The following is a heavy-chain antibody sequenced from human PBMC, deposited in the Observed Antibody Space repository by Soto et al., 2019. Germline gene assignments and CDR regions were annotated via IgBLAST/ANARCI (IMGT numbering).Heavy chain of an antibody. Sequence: SETLSLTCTVSGGSISCYGYYWGWIRQPPGKGLEWIGSIHYSGSTYYNPSLKSRVTISVDTSKNQFSLKLSSVTAADTAVYYCARQTNTYTHSEYWGQGTLVTLSS. CDR1: GGSISCYGYY. D-gene: IGHD2-2*02. CDR3: ARQTNTYTHSEY. J-gene: IGHJ4*02. V-gene: IGHV4-39*01. CDR2: IHYSGST.